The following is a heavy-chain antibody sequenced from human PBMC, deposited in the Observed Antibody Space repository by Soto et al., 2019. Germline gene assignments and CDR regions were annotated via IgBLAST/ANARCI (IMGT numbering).Heavy chain of an antibody. CDR2: IIPIFGTA. D-gene: IGHD3-22*01. Sequence: QVQLVQSGAEVKKPGSSVKVSCKASGGTFSSYAISWVRQAPGQGLEWMGGIIPIFGTANYAQKFQGRVTITADESTSTAYMELSSLRSEDTAVYYCARDAEADYYDSSGPNFDYWGQGTLVTVSS. V-gene: IGHV1-69*01. CDR3: ARDAEADYYDSSGPNFDY. CDR1: GGTFSSYA. J-gene: IGHJ4*02.